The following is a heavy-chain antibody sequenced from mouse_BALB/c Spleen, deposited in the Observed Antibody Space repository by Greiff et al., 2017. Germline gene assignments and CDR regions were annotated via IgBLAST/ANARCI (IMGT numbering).Heavy chain of an antibody. D-gene: IGHD2-4*01. CDR3: ARDRAPIYYDYDGGFAY. V-gene: IGHV5-6-3*01. J-gene: IGHJ3*01. Sequence: EVKLEESGGGLVQPGGSLKLSCAASGFTFSSYGMSWVRQTPDKRLELVATINSNGGSTYYPDSVKGRFTISRDNAKNTLYLQMSSLKSEDTAMYYCARDRAPIYYDYDGGFAYWGQGTLVTVSA. CDR2: INSNGGST. CDR1: GFTFSSYG.